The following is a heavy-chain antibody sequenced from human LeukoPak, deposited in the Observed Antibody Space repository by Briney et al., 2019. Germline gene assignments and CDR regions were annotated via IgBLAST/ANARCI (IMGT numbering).Heavy chain of an antibody. CDR3: AKGSSGWRYYFDY. V-gene: IGHV3-23*01. CDR2: ISGSGGST. J-gene: IGHJ4*02. D-gene: IGHD6-19*01. Sequence: GGSLRLSCAASGFTFSSYAMSWVRQAPGKGLEWVSAISGSGGSTYYADSVKGRFTISRDNSMNTLYLQMNSLRAEDTAGYYCAKGSSGWRYYFDYWGQGTLVTVSS. CDR1: GFTFSSYA.